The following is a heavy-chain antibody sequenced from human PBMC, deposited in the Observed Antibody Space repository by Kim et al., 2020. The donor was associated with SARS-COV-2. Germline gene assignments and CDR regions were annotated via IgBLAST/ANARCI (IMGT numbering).Heavy chain of an antibody. V-gene: IGHV1-3*01. D-gene: IGHD1-20*01. CDR1: GYTFTSYA. J-gene: IGHJ3*02. CDR2: INAGNGNT. Sequence: ASVKVSCKASGYTFTSYAMHWVRQAPGQRLEWMGWINAGNGNTKYSQKFQDRVTITRDTSASTAYMELSSLRSEDTAVYYCARRLLYNWNDGGAFDIWGQGTMVTVSS. CDR3: ARRLLYNWNDGGAFDI.